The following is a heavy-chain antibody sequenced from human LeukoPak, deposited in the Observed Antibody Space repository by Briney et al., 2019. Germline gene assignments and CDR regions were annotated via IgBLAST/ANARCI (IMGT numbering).Heavy chain of an antibody. D-gene: IGHD1-26*01. J-gene: IGHJ5*02. Sequence: GGSLRLSCTASGFTFGDYAMTWVRQAPGKGLEWVGFIRSQIYGGTPEYAASVKGRFSISRDDSERTTYLEMASLTTGDTAVYYCTRDNTRVVGPTSTQFDPWGQGTLVIVSS. CDR3: TRDNTRVVGPTSTQFDP. CDR2: IRSQIYGGTP. V-gene: IGHV3-49*04. CDR1: GFTFGDYA.